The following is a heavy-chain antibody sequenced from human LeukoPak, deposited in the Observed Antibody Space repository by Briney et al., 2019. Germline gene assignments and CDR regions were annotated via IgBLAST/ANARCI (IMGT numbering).Heavy chain of an antibody. CDR2: IWYDGSNK. J-gene: IGHJ4*02. CDR3: ARWGSSSLDY. V-gene: IGHV3-33*01. D-gene: IGHD6-6*01. Sequence: GGSLRLSCAASGFGFSSYGMQWVRQAPGKGLEWVAVIWYDGSNKYHADSVKGRFTISRDNSRNTLYLQMDSLRAENTAVYYCARWGSSSLDYWGQGTLVTVSS. CDR1: GFGFSSYG.